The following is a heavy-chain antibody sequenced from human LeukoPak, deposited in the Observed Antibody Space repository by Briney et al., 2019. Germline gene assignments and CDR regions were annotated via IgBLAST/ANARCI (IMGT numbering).Heavy chain of an antibody. CDR2: IIPIFGTA. Sequence: SVKVSCKASGGTFSSYAISWVRHAPGQGLEWMGGIIPIFGTANYAQKFQGRVTITADKSTSTAYMELSSLRSEDTAVYYCASTYGGYGSGSYFVPHYYYMDVWGKGTTVTVSS. CDR1: GGTFSSYA. D-gene: IGHD3-10*01. CDR3: ASTYGGYGSGSYFVPHYYYMDV. V-gene: IGHV1-69*06. J-gene: IGHJ6*03.